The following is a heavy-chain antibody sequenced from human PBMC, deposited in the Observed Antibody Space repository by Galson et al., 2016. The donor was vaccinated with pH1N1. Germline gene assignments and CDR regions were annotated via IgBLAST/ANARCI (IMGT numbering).Heavy chain of an antibody. CDR2: IIPMFPTP. V-gene: IGHV1-69*13. CDR1: GGTFSSYAIGSYA. Sequence: SVKVSCKASGGTFSSYAIGSYAISWVRQAPGQGLEWMGGIIPMFPTPTYAQKFQGRVTIPADASTSTDYMELGSLRSEDAAVYYCARPDQGAPYYYYGMDVWGQGTTVTVSS. D-gene: IGHD3-16*01. CDR3: ARPDQGAPYYYYGMDV. J-gene: IGHJ6*02.